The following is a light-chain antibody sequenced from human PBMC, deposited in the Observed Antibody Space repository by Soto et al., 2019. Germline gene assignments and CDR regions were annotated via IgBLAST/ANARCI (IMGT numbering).Light chain of an antibody. J-gene: IGLJ2*01. CDR1: SGHSSYA. CDR2: LNSDGSH. Sequence: QSVLTQSPSASASLGVSVKLTCTLRSGHSSYAIAWHQQQPEKGPRYLMKLNSDGSHSKGDGIPDRFSGSSSGAERYLTISSLQSEDEADYYCQTWGTGIVVFGGGTKLTVL. V-gene: IGLV4-69*01. CDR3: QTWGTGIVV.